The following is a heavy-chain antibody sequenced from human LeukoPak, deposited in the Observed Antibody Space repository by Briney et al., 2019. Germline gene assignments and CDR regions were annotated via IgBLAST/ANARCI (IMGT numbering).Heavy chain of an antibody. Sequence: SETLSLTCTVSGGSISSYYWSWIRQPAGKGLEWIGRIYTSGSTNYNPSLKSRVTMSVDTSKNQFSLKLSSVTAADTAVYYCASSGYDFWGGYYTGWFDPWGQGTLVTVSS. V-gene: IGHV4-4*07. J-gene: IGHJ5*02. CDR1: GGSISSYY. CDR2: IYTSGST. D-gene: IGHD3-3*01. CDR3: ASSGYDFWGGYYTGWFDP.